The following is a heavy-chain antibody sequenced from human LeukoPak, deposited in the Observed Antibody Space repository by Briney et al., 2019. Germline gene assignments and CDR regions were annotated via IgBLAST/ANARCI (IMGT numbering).Heavy chain of an antibody. V-gene: IGHV4-59*01. CDR2: IYYSGST. Sequence: KASETLSLTCTVSGGSISSYYWSWIRQPPGKGLEWIGYIYYSGSTNYNPSLKSRVTISIDTSKNQFSLKLSSVTAADTAVYYCARGYSSPSEPFDYWGQGTLVTVSS. J-gene: IGHJ4*02. D-gene: IGHD6-6*01. CDR1: GGSISSYY. CDR3: ARGYSSPSEPFDY.